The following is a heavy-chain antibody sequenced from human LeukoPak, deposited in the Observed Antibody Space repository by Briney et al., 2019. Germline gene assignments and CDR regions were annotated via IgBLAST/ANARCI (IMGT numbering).Heavy chain of an antibody. CDR1: GYTFTGYY. CDR2: INPSGGST. J-gene: IGHJ4*02. V-gene: IGHV1-46*01. D-gene: IGHD1-26*01. Sequence: GASVKVSCKASGYTFTGYYMHWVRQAPGQGLEWMGIINPSGGSTSYAQKFQGRVTMTRDMSTSTVYMELSSLRSEDTAVYYCARDEYSGTKPSDYWGQGTLVTVSS. CDR3: ARDEYSGTKPSDY.